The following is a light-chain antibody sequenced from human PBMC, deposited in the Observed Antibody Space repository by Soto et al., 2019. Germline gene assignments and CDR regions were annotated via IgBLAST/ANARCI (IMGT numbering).Light chain of an antibody. Sequence: EIVLTQSPVTLSLSPGERATLSCGASQNIGSYLAWYQQKPGQAPRLLIYDASNRATGIPARFSGFGSGTDFTLTISSLEPEDFALYYCQQRSNWHTITFGQGTRLEIK. CDR3: QQRSNWHTIT. J-gene: IGKJ5*01. CDR2: DAS. V-gene: IGKV3-11*01. CDR1: QNIGSY.